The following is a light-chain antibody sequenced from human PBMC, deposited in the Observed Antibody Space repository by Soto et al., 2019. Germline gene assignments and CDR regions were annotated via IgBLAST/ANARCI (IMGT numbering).Light chain of an antibody. CDR3: SSYAGTNNVVV. J-gene: IGLJ2*01. CDR2: QVN. V-gene: IGLV2-8*01. CDR1: SSDVGGYNY. Sequence: QSVLTQPPSASGSPGQSVTISCTGTSSDVGGYNYVSWYQQHPGKAPKLMIFQVNKRPSGVPDRFSGSKSDNTASLTVSGLQAEDEADYYYSSYAGTNNVVVFGGGTKLTVL.